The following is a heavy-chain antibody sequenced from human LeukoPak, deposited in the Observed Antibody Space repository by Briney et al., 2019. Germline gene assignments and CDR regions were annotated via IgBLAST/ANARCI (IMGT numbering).Heavy chain of an antibody. J-gene: IGHJ4*02. CDR1: GFTFSSYG. CDR3: AKDVEDFWSGYLDY. D-gene: IGHD3-3*01. Sequence: PGRSLRLSCAASGFTFSSYGMHWVRRAPGKGLEWVAVIWYDGSNKYYADSMKGRFTISRDNSKNTLYLQMNSLRAEDTAVYYCAKDVEDFWSGYLDYWGQGTLVTVSS. CDR2: IWYDGSNK. V-gene: IGHV3-33*06.